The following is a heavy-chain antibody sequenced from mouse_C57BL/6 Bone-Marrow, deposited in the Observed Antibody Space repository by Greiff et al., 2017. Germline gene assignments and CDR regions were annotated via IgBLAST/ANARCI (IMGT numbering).Heavy chain of an antibody. J-gene: IGHJ3*01. Sequence: EVQLVESGGGLVQSGRSLRLSCATSGFTFSDFYMEWVRQAPGKGLEWIAASRNKANDYTTEYSASLKGRFIVSRDTSQSILYLQMNALRAEYTAIYYCARDAGDGYPFAYWGQGTLVTVSA. CDR3: ARDAGDGYPFAY. CDR1: GFTFSDFY. D-gene: IGHD2-3*01. V-gene: IGHV7-1*01. CDR2: SRNKANDYTT.